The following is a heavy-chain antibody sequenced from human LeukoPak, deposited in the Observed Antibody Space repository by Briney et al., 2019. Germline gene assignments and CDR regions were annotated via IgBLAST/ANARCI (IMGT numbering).Heavy chain of an antibody. CDR3: ARTLGWASSRYPFDY. J-gene: IGHJ4*02. V-gene: IGHV4-39*01. D-gene: IGHD3-16*02. Sequence: SETLSLTCTVSGGSISSSNYYWGWIRQPPGKGLERIGSMYYSGNTDYNPSLKSRVTISVDTSKNQFSLKVNSVTAADTAVYYCARTLGWASSRYPFDYWGQGTLVTVSS. CDR1: GGSISSSNYY. CDR2: MYYSGNT.